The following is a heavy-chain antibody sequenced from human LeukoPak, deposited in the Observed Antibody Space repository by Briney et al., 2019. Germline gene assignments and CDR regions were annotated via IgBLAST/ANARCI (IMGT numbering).Heavy chain of an antibody. Sequence: GESLKISCKASGYTFTSYGISWVRQAPGQGLEWMGWISAYNGNTNYAQKLQGRVTMTTDTSTSTAYMELRSLRSDDTAVYYCARDINFRTPYYHYGMDVWGQGTTVTVFS. V-gene: IGHV1-18*01. D-gene: IGHD2/OR15-2a*01. CDR2: ISAYNGNT. CDR3: ARDINFRTPYYHYGMDV. CDR1: GYTFTSYG. J-gene: IGHJ6*02.